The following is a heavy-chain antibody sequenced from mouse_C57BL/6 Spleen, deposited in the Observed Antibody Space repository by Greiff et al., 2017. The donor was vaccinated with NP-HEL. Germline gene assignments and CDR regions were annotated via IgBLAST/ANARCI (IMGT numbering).Heavy chain of an antibody. J-gene: IGHJ1*03. CDR3: ARGLLATGYFDV. CDR2: IRNKANGYTT. Sequence: EVKLMESGGGLVQPGGSLSLSCAASGFTFTDYYMSWVRQPPGKALEWLGFIRNKANGYTTEYSASVKGRFTISRDNSQSILYLQMNALRAEDSATYYCARGLLATGYFDVWGTGTTVTVSS. V-gene: IGHV7-3*01. D-gene: IGHD2-3*01. CDR1: GFTFTDYY.